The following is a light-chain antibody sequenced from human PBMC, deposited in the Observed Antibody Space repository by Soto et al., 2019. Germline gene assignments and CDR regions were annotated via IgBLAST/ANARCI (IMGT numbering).Light chain of an antibody. CDR3: QQYNTYPWT. CDR1: QSISVW. V-gene: IGKV1-5*03. CDR2: KAS. J-gene: IGKJ1*01. Sequence: DIQMTQSPSTLSASVGARVTITCRASQSISVWLAWYQQKPGKTPNLLIYKASSLESGVPSRFSGSGSGTEFTLTICSLQPDDYTTYYCQQYNTYPWTFGQGTKVEIK.